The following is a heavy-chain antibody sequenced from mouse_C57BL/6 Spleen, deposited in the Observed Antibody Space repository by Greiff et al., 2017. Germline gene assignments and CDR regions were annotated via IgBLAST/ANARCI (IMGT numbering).Heavy chain of an antibody. CDR1: GYTFTSYW. Sequence: QVQLQQPGAELVKPGASVKLSCKASGYTFTSYWMHWVKQRPGQGLEWIGMIHPNSGSTNYNEKFKSKATLTVDKSSSTAYMQLSSLTSEDSAVYYCAIAMMVTYWYFDVWGTGTTVTVSS. V-gene: IGHV1-64*01. J-gene: IGHJ1*03. CDR2: IHPNSGST. D-gene: IGHD2-3*01. CDR3: AIAMMVTYWYFDV.